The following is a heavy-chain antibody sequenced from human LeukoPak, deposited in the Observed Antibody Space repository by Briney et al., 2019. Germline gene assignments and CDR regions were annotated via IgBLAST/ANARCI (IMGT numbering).Heavy chain of an antibody. CDR1: GFAFTNAW. CDR3: TTNSGTTFKY. Sequence: PGGSLRLSCAASGFAFTNAWLSWVRQAPGKGLEWVGRVKSKTDGRTADYAAPVKDRFTISRDDSKNMLYLQMNTLKPEDTAVYYCTTNSGTTFKYWGQGTLVTVSS. V-gene: IGHV3-15*01. CDR2: VKSKTDGRTA. J-gene: IGHJ4*02. D-gene: IGHD1-26*01.